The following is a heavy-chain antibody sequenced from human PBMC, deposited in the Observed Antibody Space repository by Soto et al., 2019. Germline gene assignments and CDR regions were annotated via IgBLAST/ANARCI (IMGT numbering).Heavy chain of an antibody. Sequence: QVQLVQSGAEVKKPGSSVKVSCKASGGTFSSYAISWVRQAPGQGLEWMGGIIPIFGTANYAQKFQGRVTITADESTSTAYRELSSLRSEDTAVYYCARDRGIAAAGSSNWVDPWGQGTLVTVSS. D-gene: IGHD6-13*01. CDR2: IIPIFGTA. V-gene: IGHV1-69*01. J-gene: IGHJ5*02. CDR1: GGTFSSYA. CDR3: ARDRGIAAAGSSNWVDP.